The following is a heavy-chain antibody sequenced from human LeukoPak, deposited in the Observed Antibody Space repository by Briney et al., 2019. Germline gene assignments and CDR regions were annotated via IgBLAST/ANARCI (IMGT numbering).Heavy chain of an antibody. D-gene: IGHD4-17*01. Sequence: GSLRLSCAASGFTFSSYEMNWVRQAPGKGLEWVSVIYSSGSTYYADSVKGRFTISRDNSKNTLYLQMNSLRAEDTAVYYCARDLYGVSHDYWGQGTQVTVSS. CDR3: ARDLYGVSHDY. CDR1: GFTFSSYE. V-gene: IGHV3-53*01. J-gene: IGHJ4*02. CDR2: IYSSGST.